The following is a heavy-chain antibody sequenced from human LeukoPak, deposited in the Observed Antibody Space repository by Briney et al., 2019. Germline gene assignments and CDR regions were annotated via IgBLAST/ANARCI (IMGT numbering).Heavy chain of an antibody. Sequence: GGSLRLSCAASGFTFSSYSMNWVRQAPGKGLEWVSSISSSSSYIYYADSVKGRFTISRDNAKNSLYLQMNSLRAEDTAGYYCARAGDFWSGYPDAFDIWGQGTMVTVSS. V-gene: IGHV3-21*01. CDR1: GFTFSSYS. J-gene: IGHJ3*02. CDR3: ARAGDFWSGYPDAFDI. CDR2: ISSSSSYI. D-gene: IGHD3-3*01.